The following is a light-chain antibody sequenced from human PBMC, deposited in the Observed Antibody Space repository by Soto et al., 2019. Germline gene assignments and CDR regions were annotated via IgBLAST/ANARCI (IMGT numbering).Light chain of an antibody. Sequence: DIQMTQSPSTLSASVGDRVTITCRASQSISSWLAWYQQKPGKAPNLLIYKASSLESGVPSRFSGSGSGTEFTLTISSLQPDDFATYYCQQYNSYSPYTFSQGTKLEIK. CDR2: KAS. CDR3: QQYNSYSPYT. V-gene: IGKV1-5*03. CDR1: QSISSW. J-gene: IGKJ2*01.